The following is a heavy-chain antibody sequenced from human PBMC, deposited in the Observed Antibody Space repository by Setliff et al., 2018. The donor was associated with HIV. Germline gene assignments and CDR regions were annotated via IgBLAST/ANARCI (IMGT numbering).Heavy chain of an antibody. Sequence: SVKVSCKASGGTFSSFAISWVRQAPGQGLEWMGGIIPIFGTANYAQKFQGRVTITTDESTTTAYMELRSLRSEDTAVYYCARETYYGSGSYLPTEYYYYYMDVWGKGTTVTVTS. J-gene: IGHJ6*03. CDR1: GGTFSSFA. V-gene: IGHV1-69*05. CDR3: ARETYYGSGSYLPTEYYYYYMDV. D-gene: IGHD3-10*01. CDR2: IIPIFGTA.